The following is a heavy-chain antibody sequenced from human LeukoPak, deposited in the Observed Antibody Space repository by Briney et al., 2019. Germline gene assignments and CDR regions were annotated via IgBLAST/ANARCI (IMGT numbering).Heavy chain of an antibody. D-gene: IGHD3-22*01. CDR2: ISSSGSTI. CDR3: ARASSYYYDSSGYYY. CDR1: GFTFSDYY. V-gene: IGHV3-11*01. J-gene: IGHJ4*02. Sequence: GRSLRLSCAASGFTFSDYYMSWIRQAPGKGLEWVSYISSSGSTIYYADSVKGRFTISRDNAKNSLYLQMNSLRAEDTAMYYCARASSYYYDSSGYYYWGQGTLVTVSS.